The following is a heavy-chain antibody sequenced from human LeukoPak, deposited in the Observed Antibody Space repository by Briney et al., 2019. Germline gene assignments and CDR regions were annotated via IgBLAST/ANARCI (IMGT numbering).Heavy chain of an antibody. CDR2: IHHSGST. V-gene: IGHV4-30-2*01. CDR1: GGSISSGLYS. J-gene: IGHJ4*02. D-gene: IGHD3-22*01. CDR3: GIYYYTSSGYHDY. Sequence: SETLSLTCAVSGGSISSGLYSRTWIRQPPGKGLEYIGYIHHSGSTFHNPSLKSRVTISGDRSKNQFSLNLNSVTAADTAVYYCGIYYYTSSGYHDYWGQGALVTVSS.